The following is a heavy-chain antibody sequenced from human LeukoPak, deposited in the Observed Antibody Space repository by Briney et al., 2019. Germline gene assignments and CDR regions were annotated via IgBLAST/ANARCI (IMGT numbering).Heavy chain of an antibody. CDR1: GYTFTSYY. Sequence: GESLKISCKGSGYTFTSYYMHWVRQAPGQGLEWMGIINPSGGSTSYAQKFQGRVTMTRDTSTSTVYMELSSLRSEDTAVYYCARDRGLTYYYDSSGYPDAFDIWGQGTMVTVSS. CDR2: INPSGGST. J-gene: IGHJ3*02. CDR3: ARDRGLTYYYDSSGYPDAFDI. V-gene: IGHV1-46*01. D-gene: IGHD3-22*01.